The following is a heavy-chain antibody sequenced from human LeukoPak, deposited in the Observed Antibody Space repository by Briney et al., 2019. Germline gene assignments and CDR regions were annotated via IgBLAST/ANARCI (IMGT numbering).Heavy chain of an antibody. D-gene: IGHD4-17*01. CDR1: GFTFSNYA. V-gene: IGHV3-23*01. J-gene: IGHJ3*01. Sequence: GGSLRLSCAASGFTFSNYAVMWVRQAPGQGLEWVSAITSGGAPRYADSVKGRFTISRDNSKNTLYLQMNSLRAEDTAQYFCARDPNGDYIGAFEFWGQGTGVTVSS. CDR3: ARDPNGDYIGAFEF. CDR2: ITSGGAP.